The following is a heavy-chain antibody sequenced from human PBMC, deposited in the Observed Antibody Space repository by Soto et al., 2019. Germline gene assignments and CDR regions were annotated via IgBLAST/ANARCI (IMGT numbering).Heavy chain of an antibody. CDR2: INPSGGST. CDR1: GYTFTSYY. D-gene: IGHD1-26*01. CDR3: ARDGEAVVGPHGYYYGMEV. Sequence: ASVKVSCKASGYTFTSYYMHWVRQAPGQGLEWMGIINPSGGSTSYAQKFQGRVTMTRDTSTSTVYMELSSLRSEDTAVYYCARDGEAVVGPHGYYYGMEVWGQGTTVTLSS. V-gene: IGHV1-46*01. J-gene: IGHJ6*02.